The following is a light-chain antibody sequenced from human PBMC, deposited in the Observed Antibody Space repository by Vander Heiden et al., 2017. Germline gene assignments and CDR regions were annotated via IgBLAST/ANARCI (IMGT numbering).Light chain of an antibody. CDR2: GAS. J-gene: IGKJ1*01. CDR1: PSVSSSY. CDR3: QQYGSSPRT. Sequence: EIVLTRSPGTLSLSPGERATLPCRASPSVSSSYLAWYQQKPGQAPRLLIYGASSRATGIPDRFSGSGSGTDFTLTISRLGPEDFAVYYCQQYGSSPRTFGQGTKVEIK. V-gene: IGKV3-20*01.